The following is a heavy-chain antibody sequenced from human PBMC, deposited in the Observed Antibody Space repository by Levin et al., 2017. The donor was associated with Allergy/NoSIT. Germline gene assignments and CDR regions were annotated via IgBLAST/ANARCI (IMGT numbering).Heavy chain of an antibody. J-gene: IGHJ4*02. CDR1: GGSFSGYY. CDR2: INHSGST. CDR3: ARGVIALIRGFDY. D-gene: IGHD6-13*01. Sequence: SETLSLTCAVYGGSFSGYYWSWIRQPPGKGLEWIGEINHSGSTNYNPSLKSRVTISVDTSKNQFSLKLSSVTAADTAVYYCARGVIALIRGFDYWGQGTLVTVSS. V-gene: IGHV4-34*01.